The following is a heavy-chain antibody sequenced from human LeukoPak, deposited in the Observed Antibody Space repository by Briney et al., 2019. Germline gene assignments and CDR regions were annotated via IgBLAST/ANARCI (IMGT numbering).Heavy chain of an antibody. CDR2: INPNSGGT. CDR3: AREGEYYFDY. Sequence: GASVKVSCKASGYTFTGYYMHWVRQAPGQGLEWMGWINPNSGGTNYAQKVQGWVTMTRDTSISTAYMELSRLRSDDTAVYYCAREGEYYFDYWGQGTLVTVSS. D-gene: IGHD3-16*01. J-gene: IGHJ4*02. V-gene: IGHV1-2*04. CDR1: GYTFTGYY.